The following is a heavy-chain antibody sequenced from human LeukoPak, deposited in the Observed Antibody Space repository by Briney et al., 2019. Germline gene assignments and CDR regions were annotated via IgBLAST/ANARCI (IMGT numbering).Heavy chain of an antibody. CDR1: GGTFSSYA. Sequence: SVKVSCKASGGTFSSYAISWVRQAPGQGLEWMGRIIPILGIANYAQKFQGRVTITADKSTSTAYMELSSLRSEDTAVYYCARDQGRYSSSCYRAFDIWGQGTMVTVSS. V-gene: IGHV1-69*04. D-gene: IGHD6-13*01. CDR3: ARDQGRYSSSCYRAFDI. CDR2: IIPILGIA. J-gene: IGHJ3*02.